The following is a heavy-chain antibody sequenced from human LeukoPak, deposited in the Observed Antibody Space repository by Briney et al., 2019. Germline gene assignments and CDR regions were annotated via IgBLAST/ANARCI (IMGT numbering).Heavy chain of an antibody. CDR2: INHSGST. CDR1: GGSLSGYY. D-gene: IGHD3-3*01. CDR3: ARQRVSIFGVVPNWFDP. Sequence: SETLSLTCAVYGGSLSGYYWSWIRQPPGKGLEWIGVINHSGSTNYKPYLESRVTISVDTSKNQFFLKLSSVTAADTAVYYCARQRVSIFGVVPNWFDPWGQGTLVTVSS. V-gene: IGHV4-34*01. J-gene: IGHJ5*02.